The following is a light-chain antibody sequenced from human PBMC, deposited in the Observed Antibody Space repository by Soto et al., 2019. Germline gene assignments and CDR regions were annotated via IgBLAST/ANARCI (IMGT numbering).Light chain of an antibody. CDR1: SSNIGSNN. Sequence: QSVLTQPPSASGTPGQRVTISCSGSSSNIGSNNVNWFQQLPGTAPKLLIYNNNHRPSGVPDRFSGSKSGTSASLAISDLQSEDEADYYCAAWDDTLHDVVFGGGTKLTVL. J-gene: IGLJ2*01. CDR2: NNN. CDR3: AAWDDTLHDVV. V-gene: IGLV1-44*01.